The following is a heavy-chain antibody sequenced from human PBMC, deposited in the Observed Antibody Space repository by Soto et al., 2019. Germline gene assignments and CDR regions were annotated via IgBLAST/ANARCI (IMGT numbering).Heavy chain of an antibody. CDR1: GFTFSSYW. J-gene: IGHJ5*02. CDR3: TRDASRDSSARGWFDP. V-gene: IGHV3-7*01. Sequence: LRLSCAASGFTFSSYWMSWVRQAPGKGLEWVANIKQDGSEKYYVDSVKGRFTISRDNAKNSLHLQMNSLRAEDTAVYYCTRDASRDSSARGWFDPWGPGTLVTVSS. D-gene: IGHD6-13*01. CDR2: IKQDGSEK.